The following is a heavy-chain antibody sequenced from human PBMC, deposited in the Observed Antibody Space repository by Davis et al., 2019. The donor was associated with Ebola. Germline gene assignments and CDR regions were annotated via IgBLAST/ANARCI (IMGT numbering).Heavy chain of an antibody. CDR2: TIPGYGTQ. CDR3: ARDMGYSARYYAMDV. V-gene: IGHV1-69*13. CDR1: AGTFCKYA. D-gene: IGHD3-16*01. Sequence: SVTVTCKASAGTFCKYAVSWVRQAPGQGLEWLGGTIPGYGTQNYSQKFQGRITITADEATSTAYMELGSLRSEDTAVYYCARDMGYSARYYAMDVWGKGTTVTVSS. J-gene: IGHJ6*04.